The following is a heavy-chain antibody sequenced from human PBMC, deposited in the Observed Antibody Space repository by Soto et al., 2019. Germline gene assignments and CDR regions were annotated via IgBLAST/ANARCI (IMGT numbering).Heavy chain of an antibody. V-gene: IGHV3-23*01. J-gene: IGHJ4*02. D-gene: IGHD3-10*01. CDR2: ITRSGGTT. Sequence: GGSLRLSCAASEFTFSSYPMSWVRQAPGKGLEWVSAITRSGGTTYYADSVKGRFTISRDNSKNTLYLQINSLRAEDTAVYYCAKGRASGSSYSYFDYWGQGTLVTVSS. CDR1: EFTFSSYP. CDR3: AKGRASGSSYSYFDY.